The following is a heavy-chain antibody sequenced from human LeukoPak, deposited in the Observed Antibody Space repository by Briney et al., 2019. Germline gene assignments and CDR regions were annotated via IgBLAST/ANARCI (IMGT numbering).Heavy chain of an antibody. V-gene: IGHV3-23*01. CDR2: IGGSGGFT. Sequence: GGSLRLSCAASGFSFSSYTMSWVRQAPGKGLEWVSAIGGSGGFTYYADSVKGRFTISRDNSKNTLYLQMNSLRAEDTAVYYCAKDLGGMDVWGQGTTVTVSS. CDR1: GFSFSSYT. CDR3: AKDLGGMDV. J-gene: IGHJ6*02.